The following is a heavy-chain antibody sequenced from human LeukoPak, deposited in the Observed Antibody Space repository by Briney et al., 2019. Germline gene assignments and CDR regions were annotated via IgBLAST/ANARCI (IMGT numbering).Heavy chain of an antibody. CDR3: AKDLRWDHPGLDP. Sequence: ASVKVSCKATGYSFTSYYIHWVRQAPGQGLESMGIINPGGGSTSYAQKFQDRVTMTRDTSTSTVYMELNSLRSEDTAVYYCAKDLRWDHPGLDPWGQGTLVIVSS. J-gene: IGHJ5*02. CDR1: GYSFTSYY. CDR2: INPGGGST. V-gene: IGHV1-46*01. D-gene: IGHD4-23*01.